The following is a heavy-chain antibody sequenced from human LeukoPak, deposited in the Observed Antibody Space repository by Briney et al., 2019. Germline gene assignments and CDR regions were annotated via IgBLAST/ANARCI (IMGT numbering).Heavy chain of an antibody. CDR2: IYHSGST. CDR3: ARDWLGAIAAAGTVIL. V-gene: IGHV4-30-2*01. CDR1: GGSISSGGYY. J-gene: IGHJ4*02. Sequence: PSQTLSLTCTVSGGSISSGGYYWSWIRQPPGKGLEWIGYIYHSGSTYYNPSLKSRVTISVDRSKNQFSLKLSSVTAADTAVYYCARDWLGAIAAAGTVILWGQGTLVTVSS. D-gene: IGHD6-13*01.